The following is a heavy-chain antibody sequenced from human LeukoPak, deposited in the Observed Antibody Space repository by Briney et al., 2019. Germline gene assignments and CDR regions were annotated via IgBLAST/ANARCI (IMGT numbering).Heavy chain of an antibody. CDR2: IYYSGST. D-gene: IGHD3-3*01. Sequence: PSETLSLTCTVSGGSISSSSYHWGWIRQPPGKGLEWIGSIYYSGSTYYNPSLKSRVTISVDTSKNQFSLKLSSVTAADTAVYYCARVRYYDFWSGYYFDYWGQGTLVTVSS. V-gene: IGHV4-39*07. CDR3: ARVRYYDFWSGYYFDY. J-gene: IGHJ4*02. CDR1: GGSISSSSYH.